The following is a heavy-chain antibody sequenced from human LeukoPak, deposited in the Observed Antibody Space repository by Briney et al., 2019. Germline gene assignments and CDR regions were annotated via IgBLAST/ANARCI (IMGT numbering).Heavy chain of an antibody. D-gene: IGHD3-10*01. J-gene: IGHJ4*02. CDR3: AKDHAGSGRAFEY. Sequence: GTSLRLSCATSGFTFRMSGVHWVRQAPGKGLEWVALMSSDGIKSYYADSVKGRFTVSRDTSKDIAYLQMKSLSADDTGIYYCAKDHAGSGRAFEYWGQGTLLTVSS. V-gene: IGHV3-30*04. CDR2: MSSDGIKS. CDR1: GFTFRMSG.